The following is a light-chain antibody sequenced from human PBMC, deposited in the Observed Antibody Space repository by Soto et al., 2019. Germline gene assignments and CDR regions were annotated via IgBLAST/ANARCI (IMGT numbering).Light chain of an antibody. CDR1: QSISRY. J-gene: IGKJ4*01. Sequence: DIQMTQSPSSLSASVGERATITCRASQSISRYLNWYQQKPGQATKVLISGASSLQSGVPLRFSGSGSGTDFTLTISSLQAEDVASYYCQQSHSTPLTFGGGTKVEIK. V-gene: IGKV1-39*01. CDR3: QQSHSTPLT. CDR2: GAS.